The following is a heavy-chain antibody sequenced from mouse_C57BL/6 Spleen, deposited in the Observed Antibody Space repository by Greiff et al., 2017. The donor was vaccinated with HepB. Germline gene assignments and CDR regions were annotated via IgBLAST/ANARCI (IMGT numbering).Heavy chain of an antibody. V-gene: IGHV7-1*01. CDR3: ARDGDYCSSYWYFDV. CDR2: SRNKANDYTT. CDR1: GFTFSDFY. J-gene: IGHJ1*03. Sequence: DVMLVESGGGLVQSGRSLRLSCATSGFTFSDFYMEWVRQAPGKGLEWIAASRNKANDYTTEYSASVKGRFIVSRDTSQSILYLQMNALRAEDTAIYYCARDGDYCSSYWYFDVWGTGTTVTVSS. D-gene: IGHD1-1*01.